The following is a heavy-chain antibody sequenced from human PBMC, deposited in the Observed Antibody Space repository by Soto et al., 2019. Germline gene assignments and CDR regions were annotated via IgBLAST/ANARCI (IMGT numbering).Heavy chain of an antibody. V-gene: IGHV4-59*01. J-gene: IGHJ3*02. CDR2: IYYRGCT. Sequence: SQTTSLTPTPSGSYIGSAYWSWIRRLPGKGLQRIGYIYYRGCTNYNPSPKSRVTISVDTSKNQCSLKLSSVTAADTAVYYFARQSHESSGYARSFHIWGQGTMVAISS. CDR1: GSYIGSAY. D-gene: IGHD3-22*01. CDR3: ARQSHESSGYARSFHI.